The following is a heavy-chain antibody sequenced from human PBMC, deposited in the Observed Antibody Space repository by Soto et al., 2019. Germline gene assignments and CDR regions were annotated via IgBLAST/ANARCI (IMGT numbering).Heavy chain of an antibody. V-gene: IGHV1-18*04. CDR3: ARDLGIAARRGVRIFGY. CDR2: ISAYNGNT. J-gene: IGHJ4*02. D-gene: IGHD6-6*01. CDR1: GYTFTSYG. Sequence: ASVKVSCKASGYTFTSYGISWVRQAPGQGLEWMGWISAYNGNTNYAQKLQGRVTMTTDTSTSTAYMELRSLRSDDTAVYYCARDLGIAARRGVRIFGYWGQGTLATVSS.